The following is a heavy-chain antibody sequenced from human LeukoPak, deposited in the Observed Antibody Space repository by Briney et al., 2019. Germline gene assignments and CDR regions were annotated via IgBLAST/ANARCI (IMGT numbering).Heavy chain of an antibody. V-gene: IGHV3-7*01. CDR1: GFTFSSYW. Sequence: GGSLRLSCAASGFTFSSYWMSWVRQAPGKGLEWVANIKQDGSEKYCVDSVKGRFTISRDNAKNSLYLQMNSLRAEDTAVYYCAREEGVQLERWTNWFDPWGQGTLVTVSS. CDR2: IKQDGSEK. J-gene: IGHJ5*02. D-gene: IGHD1-1*01. CDR3: AREEGVQLERWTNWFDP.